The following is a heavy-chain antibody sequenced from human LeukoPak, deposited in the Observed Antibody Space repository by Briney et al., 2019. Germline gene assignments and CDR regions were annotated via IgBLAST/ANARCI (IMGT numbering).Heavy chain of an antibody. J-gene: IGHJ5*02. CDR2: IIPIFDAT. CDR3: ARDLKYSSAPDVDKTFDP. D-gene: IGHD6-25*01. V-gene: IGHV1-69*05. Sequence: GASVKVSCKASGGTSSGYTISWVRQAPGQGLEWMGGIIPIFDATNYAQKFQGRVTITTDESTSTAYMELSSLRSEDTAVYYCARDLKYSSAPDVDKTFDPWGQGTLVTVSS. CDR1: GGTSSGYT.